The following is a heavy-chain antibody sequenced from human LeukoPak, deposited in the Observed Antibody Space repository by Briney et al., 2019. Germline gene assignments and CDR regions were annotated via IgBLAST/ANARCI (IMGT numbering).Heavy chain of an antibody. V-gene: IGHV4-39*01. CDR2: IYYSGST. CDR1: GGSISSYY. D-gene: IGHD3-10*01. CDR3: ARLGSGRTHYYYYMDV. Sequence: SETLSLTCTVSGGSISSYYWGWIRQPPGKGLEWIGSIYYSGSTYYNPSLKSRVTISVDTSKNQFSLKLSSVTAADTAVYYCARLGSGRTHYYYYMDVWGKGTTVTVSS. J-gene: IGHJ6*03.